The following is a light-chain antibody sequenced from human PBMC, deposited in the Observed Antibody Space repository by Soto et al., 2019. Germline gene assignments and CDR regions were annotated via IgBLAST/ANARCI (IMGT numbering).Light chain of an antibody. CDR2: KAS. Sequence: DMQVTQSPSTLSASVGDSVTISCRASQIISNWLAWYQQKPGKAPKLLIYKASTLESGVPSRFSGSESGTDFTLTISGLQPDDFATYYCQPYNTFLLTFGPGTKVDIK. J-gene: IGKJ3*01. CDR3: QPYNTFLLT. V-gene: IGKV1-5*03. CDR1: QIISNW.